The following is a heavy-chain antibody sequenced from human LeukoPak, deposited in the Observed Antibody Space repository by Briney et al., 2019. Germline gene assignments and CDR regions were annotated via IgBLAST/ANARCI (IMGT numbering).Heavy chain of an antibody. V-gene: IGHV3-23*01. J-gene: IGHJ4*02. CDR3: AKDYCTNGVCYSFDY. CDR1: GFTFSSYS. CDR2: ISGSGGST. Sequence: GGSLRLSCAASGFTFSSYSMSWVRQAPGKGLEWVSAISGSGGSTYYADSVKGRFTISRDNSKNTLYLQMNSLRAEDTAVYYCAKDYCTNGVCYSFDYWGQGTLVTVSS. D-gene: IGHD2-8*01.